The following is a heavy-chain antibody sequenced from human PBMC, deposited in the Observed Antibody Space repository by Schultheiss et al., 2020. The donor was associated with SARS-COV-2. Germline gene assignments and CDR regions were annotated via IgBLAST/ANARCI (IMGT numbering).Heavy chain of an antibody. V-gene: IGHV3-9*01. CDR3: AKGHTGGVAGTFDY. CDR2: ISWNSGSI. J-gene: IGHJ4*02. Sequence: GGSLRLSCAASGFTLNDYWMSWVRQAPGKGLEWVSGISWNSGSIGYADSVKGRFTISRDNAKNSLYLQMNSLRAEDTALYYCAKGHTGGVAGTFDYWGQGTLVTVSS. CDR1: GFTLNDYW. D-gene: IGHD6-19*01.